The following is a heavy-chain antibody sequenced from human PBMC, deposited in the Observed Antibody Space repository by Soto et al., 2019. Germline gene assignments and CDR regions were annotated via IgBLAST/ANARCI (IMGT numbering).Heavy chain of an antibody. D-gene: IGHD5-12*01. V-gene: IGHV2-26*01. Sequence: SGPTLVNPTETLTLTCTVSGFSLSNARMGVSWIRQPPGKALEWLAHIFSNDEKSYSTSLKSRLTISKDTSKSQVVLTMTNMDPVDTATYYCARIQSGYDYHWFDPWGQGTLVTVSS. CDR1: GFSLSNARMG. CDR2: IFSNDEK. CDR3: ARIQSGYDYHWFDP. J-gene: IGHJ5*02.